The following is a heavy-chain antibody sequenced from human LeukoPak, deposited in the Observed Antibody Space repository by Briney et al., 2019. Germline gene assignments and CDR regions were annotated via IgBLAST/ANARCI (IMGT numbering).Heavy chain of an antibody. CDR3: ARVAKGIYGSGTYYPSYYYYGMDV. CDR1: GFTFSSYS. D-gene: IGHD3-10*01. Sequence: GGFLRLSCAASGFTFSSYSMNWVRQAPGKGLEWVSYISSSSSTIYYADSVKGRFTISRDSAKNSLYLQMNSLRDEDTAVYYCARVAKGIYGSGTYYPSYYYYGMDVWGQGTTVTVSS. V-gene: IGHV3-48*02. CDR2: ISSSSSTI. J-gene: IGHJ6*02.